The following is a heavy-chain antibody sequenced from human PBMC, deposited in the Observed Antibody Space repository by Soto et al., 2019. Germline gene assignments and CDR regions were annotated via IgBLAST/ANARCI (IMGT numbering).Heavy chain of an antibody. V-gene: IGHV3-7*01. CDR3: ARGARI. CDR2: IKEDGSEK. Sequence: GGSLRLSCADSRFTFSGYWMYWVRQAPGKGLEWVANIKEDGSEKNYVDSVRGRFTISRDNAKNSLYLQMNSLRAEDTAVYYCARGARIWGQGKMVTVSS. J-gene: IGHJ3*02. CDR1: RFTFSGYW.